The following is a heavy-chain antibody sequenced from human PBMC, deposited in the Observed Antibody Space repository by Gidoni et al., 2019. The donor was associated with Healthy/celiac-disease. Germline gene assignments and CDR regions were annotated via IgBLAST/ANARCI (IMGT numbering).Heavy chain of an antibody. J-gene: IGHJ6*02. CDR1: GYTFTGYY. V-gene: IGHV1-2*02. Sequence: QVQLVQSGAEVKKPGASVKVSCKASGYTFTGYYMHWVRQAPGQGLEWMGWINPNSGGTNYAQKFQGRVTMTRDTSISTAYMELSRLRSDDTAVYYCARQLVRGGKDYYGMDVWGQGTTVTVSS. CDR3: ARQLVRGGKDYYGMDV. CDR2: INPNSGGT. D-gene: IGHD3-10*01.